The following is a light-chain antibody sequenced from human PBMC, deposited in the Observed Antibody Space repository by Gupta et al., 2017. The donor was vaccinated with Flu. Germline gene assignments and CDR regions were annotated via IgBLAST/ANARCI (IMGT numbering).Light chain of an antibody. CDR2: YAS. Sequence: SADFQSVTPKEKVTITCRASQTIGSNLHWYQQKPGQSPNLLIKYASQSSSGVPSRFSGSGSGTDFTLSINSVEAEDAATYYCHQSSSLPITFGQGTRLEIK. J-gene: IGKJ5*01. V-gene: IGKV6-21*01. CDR3: HQSSSLPIT. CDR1: QTIGSN.